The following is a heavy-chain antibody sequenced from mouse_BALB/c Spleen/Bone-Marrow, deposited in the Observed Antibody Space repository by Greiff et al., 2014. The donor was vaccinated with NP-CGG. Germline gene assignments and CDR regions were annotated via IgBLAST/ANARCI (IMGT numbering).Heavy chain of an antibody. J-gene: IGHJ2*01. CDR3: ARPYYRYLYFDY. V-gene: IGHV4-1*02. CDR2: INPDSSAI. CDR1: GFDFSRYW. D-gene: IGHD2-14*01. Sequence: EVKLVESGGGLVQPGGSLKLSCAASGFDFSRYWMNWVRQAPGKGLEWIGEINPDSSAIIYTPSLKDKFIISRDNAKDTLYLQMSKVRSEDTALYYCARPYYRYLYFDYWGQGTTLTVSS.